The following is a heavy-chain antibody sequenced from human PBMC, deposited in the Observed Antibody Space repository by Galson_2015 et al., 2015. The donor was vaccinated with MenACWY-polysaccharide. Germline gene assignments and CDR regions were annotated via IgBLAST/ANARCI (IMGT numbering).Heavy chain of an antibody. D-gene: IGHD2/OR15-2a*01. CDR1: GYNFNSYD. Sequence: SVKVSCKASGYNFNSYDIYWVRQATGQGLEWMGWMNPNSGNTGYAQKLQGRVTMTRDTSINTAYIELSSLTSEDTAVYYCARWTSRGNPDGYLDYWGHGTQVTVSS. CDR2: MNPNSGNT. J-gene: IGHJ4*01. V-gene: IGHV1-8*01. CDR3: ARWTSRGNPDGYLDY.